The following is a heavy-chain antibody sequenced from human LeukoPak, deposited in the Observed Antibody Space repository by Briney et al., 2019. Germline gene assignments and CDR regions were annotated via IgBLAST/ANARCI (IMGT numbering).Heavy chain of an antibody. Sequence: GASVKVSCKASGGTFSSYTISWVRQAPGQGLEWMGRIIPILGIANYAQKFQGRVTITADKSTSTAYMELSSLRSEDTAVYYCAGESSVVVTAGGLVYWGQGTLVTVSS. V-gene: IGHV1-69*04. J-gene: IGHJ4*02. D-gene: IGHD2-21*02. CDR2: IIPILGIA. CDR1: GGTFSSYT. CDR3: AGESSVVVTAGGLVY.